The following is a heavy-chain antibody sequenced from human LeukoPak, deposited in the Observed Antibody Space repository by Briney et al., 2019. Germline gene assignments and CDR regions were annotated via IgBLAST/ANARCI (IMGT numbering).Heavy chain of an antibody. CDR1: GFTFSSYT. V-gene: IGHV3-23*01. Sequence: GSLRLSCAASGFTFSSYTMGWVRQAPGKGLGWVSAIGRSGDPTYYADSVKGRFTLSRDNSKNTLYLQMNSLRAEDTAVYYCAKAKGYESSGYVYWGQGTLVTVSS. J-gene: IGHJ4*02. CDR3: AKAKGYESSGYVY. CDR2: IGRSGDPT. D-gene: IGHD3-22*01.